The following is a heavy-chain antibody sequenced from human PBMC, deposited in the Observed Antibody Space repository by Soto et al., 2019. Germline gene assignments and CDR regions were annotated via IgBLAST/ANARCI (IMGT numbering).Heavy chain of an antibody. Sequence: LGESLKISCKGSGYTFTDYWIGWVRQLPGKGLEWMGIIYPGDSDTRYSPSFQGHVTITVDKSTSTAYLQWNTLKASDTAMYYCARHISNCRYYYYAMGVWGQGTTVSLS. D-gene: IGHD4-4*01. V-gene: IGHV5-51*01. CDR1: GYTFTDYW. J-gene: IGHJ6*02. CDR2: IYPGDSDT. CDR3: ARHISNCRYYYYAMGV.